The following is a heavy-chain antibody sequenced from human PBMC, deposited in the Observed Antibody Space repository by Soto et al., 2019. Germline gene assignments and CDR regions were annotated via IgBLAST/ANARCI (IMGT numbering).Heavy chain of an antibody. Sequence: SETLSLTCTVSGGSISSYYWSWIRQPPGKGLEWIGYIYYSGSTNYNPSLKSRVTISVDTSKNQLSLKLSSVTAADTAVYYCASRYGYYFDYWGQGTLVTVSS. CDR2: IYYSGST. J-gene: IGHJ4*02. CDR3: ASRYGYYFDY. CDR1: GGSISSYY. V-gene: IGHV4-59*08. D-gene: IGHD3-9*01.